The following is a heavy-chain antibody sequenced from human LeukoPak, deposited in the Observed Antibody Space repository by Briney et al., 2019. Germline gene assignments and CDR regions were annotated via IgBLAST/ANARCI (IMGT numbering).Heavy chain of an antibody. CDR1: GGSFSGYY. Sequence: PSETLSLTCAVYGGSFSGYYWSWIRQPPGKGPEWIGEINHSGSTNYNPSLKSRVTISVDTSKNQFSLKLSSVTAADTAVYYCARGNDFWSGYRDFDYWGQGTLVTVSS. CDR3: ARGNDFWSGYRDFDY. J-gene: IGHJ4*02. D-gene: IGHD3-3*01. CDR2: INHSGST. V-gene: IGHV4-34*01.